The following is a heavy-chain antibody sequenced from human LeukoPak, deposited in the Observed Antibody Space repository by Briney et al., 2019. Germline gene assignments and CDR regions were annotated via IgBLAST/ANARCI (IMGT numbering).Heavy chain of an antibody. CDR1: GGSISSGDYY. D-gene: IGHD3-3*01. CDR3: ARQGYNYDFWSGYWGPNWFDP. Sequence: SETLSLTCTVSGGSISSGDYYWSWIRQPPGKGLEWIGYIYYSGSTYYNPSLKSRVTISVDTSKNQFSLKLSSVTAADTAVYYCARQGYNYDFWSGYWGPNWFDPWGQGTLVTVSS. V-gene: IGHV4-30-4*01. J-gene: IGHJ5*02. CDR2: IYYSGST.